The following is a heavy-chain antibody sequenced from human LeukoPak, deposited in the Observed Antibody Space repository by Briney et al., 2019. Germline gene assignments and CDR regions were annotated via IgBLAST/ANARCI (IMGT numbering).Heavy chain of an antibody. D-gene: IGHD3-3*01. CDR1: GFTFSSYA. J-gene: IGHJ4*02. CDR2: ISGSGGST. V-gene: IGHV3-23*01. Sequence: PGGSLRLSCAASGFTFSSYAVSWVRQAPGKGLEWVSAISGSGGSTYYADSVKGRFTISRDNSKNTLYLQMNSLRAEDTAVYYCSGDFWSGYLESNWGQGTLVTVSS. CDR3: SGDFWSGYLESN.